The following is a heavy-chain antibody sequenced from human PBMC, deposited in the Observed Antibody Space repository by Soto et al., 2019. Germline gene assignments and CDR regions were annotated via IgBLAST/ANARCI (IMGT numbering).Heavy chain of an antibody. Sequence: ASVKVSCKASGYTFTGYYMHWLRHAPLQVLECMGWINPNSGGTNYAQKFQGRVTMTRDTSISTAYMELSRLRSDDTAVYYCARGAPIVVVPAAILGGYYYYGMDVWGQGTTVTVS. D-gene: IGHD2-2*02. CDR3: ARGAPIVVVPAAILGGYYYYGMDV. CDR2: INPNSGGT. CDR1: GYTFTGYY. V-gene: IGHV1-2*02. J-gene: IGHJ6*02.